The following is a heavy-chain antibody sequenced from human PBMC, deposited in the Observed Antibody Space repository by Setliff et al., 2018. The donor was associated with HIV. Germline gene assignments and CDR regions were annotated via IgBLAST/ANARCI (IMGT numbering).Heavy chain of an antibody. V-gene: IGHV3-23*01. CDR3: AKTYYYDSSGYYGVDY. J-gene: IGHJ4*02. CDR1: GFTFSSYA. Sequence: PGGSLRLSCAASGFTFSSYAMSWVRQAPGKGLEWVSAISGSGGSTYYADPVKGRFTISRDNSKNTLYLQMNSLRAEDTAVYYCAKTYYYDSSGYYGVDYWGQGTLVTVSS. CDR2: ISGSGGST. D-gene: IGHD3-22*01.